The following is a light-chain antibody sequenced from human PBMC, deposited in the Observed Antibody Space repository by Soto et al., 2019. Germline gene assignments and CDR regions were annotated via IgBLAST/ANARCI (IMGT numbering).Light chain of an antibody. V-gene: IGKV3-20*01. CDR3: QQYGSTYT. J-gene: IGKJ2*01. CDR1: QSVSSGY. Sequence: EIVLTQSPGTLSLSPGERATLSCRASQSVSSGYLAWYQQKPGQPPGLLIYGASRRATGIPDRFSGSGSGTDFTLTISRLEPEDFAVYYCQQYGSTYTFGQGTKLEIK. CDR2: GAS.